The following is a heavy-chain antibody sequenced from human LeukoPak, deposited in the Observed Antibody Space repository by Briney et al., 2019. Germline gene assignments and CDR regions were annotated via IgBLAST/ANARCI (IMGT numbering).Heavy chain of an antibody. D-gene: IGHD3-3*01. Sequence: ASVNVSCKASGYTFTSYYMHWVRQAPGRGLEWMGWINVYNGDTNYPQNLQGRVTMATDTSTNTAYMDLRGLRSDDTAIYYCARATFWSGCDHWGQGTLVTVSS. J-gene: IGHJ4*02. CDR3: ARATFWSGCDH. CDR2: INVYNGDT. V-gene: IGHV1-18*04. CDR1: GYTFTSYY.